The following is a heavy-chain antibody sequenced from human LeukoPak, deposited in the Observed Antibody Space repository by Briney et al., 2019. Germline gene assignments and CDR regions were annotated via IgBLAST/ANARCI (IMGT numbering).Heavy chain of an antibody. CDR1: GFTFSSYP. Sequence: PGGSLRLSCVASGFTFSSYPMSWVRQAPGKGLEWVSRMSASGGSTNYADSVKGQFTISRDNSKNTLYLQMNSLRAEDTAVYYCARNLGGNDYYYGMDVWGQGTTVTVSS. J-gene: IGHJ6*02. CDR2: MSASGGST. V-gene: IGHV3-23*01. CDR3: ARNLGGNDYYYGMDV. D-gene: IGHD4-23*01.